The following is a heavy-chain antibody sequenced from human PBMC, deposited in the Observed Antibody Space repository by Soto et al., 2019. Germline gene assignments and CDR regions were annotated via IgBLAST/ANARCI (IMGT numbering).Heavy chain of an antibody. CDR3: ASLEGYYDSSGYVDY. CDR2: IYSGGST. J-gene: IGHJ4*02. CDR1: GFTVSSNY. Sequence: EVQLVETGGGLIQPGGSLRLSCAASGFTVSSNYMSWVRQAPGKGLEWVSAIYSGGSTYYADSVKGRFTISRDNSKNTLYLQMNSLRAEDTAVYYCASLEGYYDSSGYVDYWGQGTLVTVSS. D-gene: IGHD3-22*01. V-gene: IGHV3-53*02.